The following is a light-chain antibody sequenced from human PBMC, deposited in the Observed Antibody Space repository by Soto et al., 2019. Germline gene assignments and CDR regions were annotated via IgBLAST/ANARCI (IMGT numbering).Light chain of an antibody. CDR1: QSVPRH. V-gene: IGKV3-11*01. Sequence: EIVLSQSLASLSLSPGETATVSCRSSQSVPRHLAWHQQRPGLAPRLLIYDASNRATGIPARFSGRWSGTDFTLTISSLEPEDFAHYFRQLRSNWPIPFGQGTRL. CDR3: QLRSNWPIP. CDR2: DAS. J-gene: IGKJ5*01.